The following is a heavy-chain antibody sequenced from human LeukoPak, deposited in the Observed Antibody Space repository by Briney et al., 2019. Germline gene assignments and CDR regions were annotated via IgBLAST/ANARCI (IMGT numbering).Heavy chain of an antibody. D-gene: IGHD1-26*01. CDR1: GVSVSSGSYY. CDR2: IYYSGST. V-gene: IGHV4-61*01. Sequence: SETLSLTCTVSGVSVSSGSYYWSWIRQPPGKGPEWIGYIYYSGSTNYNPSLKSRVTISVDTSKNQFSLKLSSVTAADTAVYYCARVGATHLDYWGQGTLVTVSS. CDR3: ARVGATHLDY. J-gene: IGHJ4*02.